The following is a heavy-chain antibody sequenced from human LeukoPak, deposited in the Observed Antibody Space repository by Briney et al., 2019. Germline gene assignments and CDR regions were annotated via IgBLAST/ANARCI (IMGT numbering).Heavy chain of an antibody. D-gene: IGHD2-2*01. CDR2: ISYSGST. CDR3: ASHCSSTSCYRYYFDY. CDR1: GGSISSRTYY. Sequence: SETLSLTCTVSGGSISSRTYYWAWIRQPPGKGLEWIGYISYSGSTYYNPSLKSRVTISVDTSKNQFSLKLSSVTAADTAVYYCASHCSSTSCYRYYFDYWGQGTLVTVSS. V-gene: IGHV4-30-4*08. J-gene: IGHJ4*02.